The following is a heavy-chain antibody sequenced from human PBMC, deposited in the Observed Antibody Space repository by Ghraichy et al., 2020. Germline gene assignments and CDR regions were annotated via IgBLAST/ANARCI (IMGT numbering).Heavy chain of an antibody. CDR3: AREYGDEYFDY. CDR2: IYYSGST. CDR1: GGSISSYY. V-gene: IGHV4-59*01. Sequence: SETLSLTCTVSGGSISSYYWSWIRQPPGKGLEWIGYIYYSGSTNYNPSLKSRVTISVDTSKNQFSLKLSSVTAADTAVYYCAREYGDEYFDYWGQGTLVTVSS. J-gene: IGHJ4*02. D-gene: IGHD4-17*01.